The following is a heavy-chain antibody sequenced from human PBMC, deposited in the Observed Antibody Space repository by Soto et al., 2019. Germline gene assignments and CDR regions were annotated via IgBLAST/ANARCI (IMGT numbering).Heavy chain of an antibody. CDR2: ISYDGSNK. V-gene: IGHV3-30*18. CDR3: SKDPGNDAFDI. J-gene: IGHJ3*02. CDR1: GFTFSRYG. Sequence: GGSLRLSCAPSGFTFSRYGMHWVCQAPGKGLEWVAVISYDGSNKYYADSVKVLFTISRDNSKNTLYLQMNSLRAEDTAVYYCSKDPGNDAFDIWGQEIMVTDS.